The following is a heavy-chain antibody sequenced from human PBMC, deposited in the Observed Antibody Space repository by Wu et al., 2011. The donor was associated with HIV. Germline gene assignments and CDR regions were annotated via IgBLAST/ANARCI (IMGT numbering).Heavy chain of an antibody. V-gene: IGHV1-18*01. CDR2: IRTYNGET. CDR3: ARDPPGYPYYFDY. Sequence: QLVQSGAEVKKPGASVKVSCKASGYTFTSYGISWVRQAPGQGLEWIGWIRTYNGETNYAQNLQGRVTVTTDTSTSTVYMEVRSLRSDDTAVYYCARDPPGYPYYFDYWGQGTLVTVSS. D-gene: IGHD5-12*01. J-gene: IGHJ4*02. CDR1: GYTFTSYG.